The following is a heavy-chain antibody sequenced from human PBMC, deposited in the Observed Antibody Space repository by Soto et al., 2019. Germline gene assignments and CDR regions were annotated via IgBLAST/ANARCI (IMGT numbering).Heavy chain of an antibody. CDR3: ARSYDILTGYLDWFDP. CDR2: ISAYNGNT. V-gene: IGHV1-18*01. D-gene: IGHD3-9*01. Sequence: ASVKVSCKASGYTFTSYGISWVRQAPGQGLEWMGWISAYNGNTNYAQKLQGRVTMTTDTSTSTAYMELRGLRSDDTAVYYCARSYDILTGYLDWFDPWGQGTLVTVSS. J-gene: IGHJ5*02. CDR1: GYTFTSYG.